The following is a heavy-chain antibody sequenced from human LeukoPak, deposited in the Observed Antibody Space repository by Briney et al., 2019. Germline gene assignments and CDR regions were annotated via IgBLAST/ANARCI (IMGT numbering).Heavy chain of an antibody. CDR3: ARENAAGTFDY. J-gene: IGHJ4*02. CDR1: GYTFTSYD. Sequence: ASVKVSCKASGYTFTSYDINWVRQATGQGLEWMGWMNPNSGNTGYAQKFQGRVTMTRDTSISTAYMELSRLRSDDTAVYYCARENAAGTFDYWGQGTLVTVSS. D-gene: IGHD6-25*01. V-gene: IGHV1-8*01. CDR2: MNPNSGNT.